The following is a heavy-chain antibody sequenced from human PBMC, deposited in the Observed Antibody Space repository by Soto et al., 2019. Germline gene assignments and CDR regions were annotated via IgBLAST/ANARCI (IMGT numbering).Heavy chain of an antibody. Sequence: QVQLVESGGGVVQPGRSLRLSCAASGFTFSSYGMHWVRQAPGKGLEWVAVISYDGSNKYYADSVKGRFTISRDNSKNTLYLQMNSLRAEDTAVYYCAKAVIAVAVTRHEEDYFDYWGQGTLVTVSS. CDR1: GFTFSSYG. D-gene: IGHD6-19*01. V-gene: IGHV3-30*18. CDR2: ISYDGSNK. J-gene: IGHJ4*02. CDR3: AKAVIAVAVTRHEEDYFDY.